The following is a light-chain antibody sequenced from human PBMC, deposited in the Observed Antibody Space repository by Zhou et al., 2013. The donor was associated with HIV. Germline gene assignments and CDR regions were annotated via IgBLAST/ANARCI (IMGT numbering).Light chain of an antibody. J-gene: IGKJ4*01. CDR1: QSVSSSY. CDR2: DTS. CDR3: QHRSNWPPT. Sequence: EIVLTQSPGTLSLSPGERATLSCRASQSVSSSYLAWYQQKPGQAPRLLIYDTSNRATGIPARFSGSGSGTDFTLTISSLEPEDFAVYYCQHRSNWPPTFGGGTKVEIK. V-gene: IGKV3D-20*02.